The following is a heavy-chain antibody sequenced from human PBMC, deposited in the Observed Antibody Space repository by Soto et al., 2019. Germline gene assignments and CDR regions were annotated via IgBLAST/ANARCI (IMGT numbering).Heavy chain of an antibody. CDR2: ISGSGGST. V-gene: IGHV3-23*01. J-gene: IGHJ4*02. Sequence: EVQLLESGGGLVQPGGSPRLSCAASGFTFSSYAMSWVRQAPGKGLEWVSAISGSGGSTYYADSVKGRFTISRDNSKNTLYLQMNSLRAEDTAVYYCAKDQVYYDFWSGFSPFDYWGQGTLVTVSS. CDR3: AKDQVYYDFWSGFSPFDY. CDR1: GFTFSSYA. D-gene: IGHD3-3*01.